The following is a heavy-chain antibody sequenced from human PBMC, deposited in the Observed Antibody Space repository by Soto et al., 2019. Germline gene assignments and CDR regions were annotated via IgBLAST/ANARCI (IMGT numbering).Heavy chain of an antibody. CDR2: INWNSGSI. V-gene: IGHV3-9*01. Sequence: EVQLVESGGGLVQPGGSLRLSCAASGFTFSSYEMNWVRQAPGKGLEWVSGINWNSGSIGYADSVKGRFTISRDKAKNSLYLQMNSLRTEDTALYYCAKALSGYTYGPFDYWGQGTLVTVSS. CDR1: GFTFSSYE. J-gene: IGHJ4*02. CDR3: AKALSGYTYGPFDY. D-gene: IGHD5-18*01.